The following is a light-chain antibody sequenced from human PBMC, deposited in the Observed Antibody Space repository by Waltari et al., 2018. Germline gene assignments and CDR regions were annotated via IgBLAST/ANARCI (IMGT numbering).Light chain of an antibody. CDR3: HQYGSSYT. Sequence: EFVLKQSPATLSLSPGERATLSCRASQSVSSSSLVWYQQKPGQAPRLLIYGASTRATGIPDRFSGSGSGTDFTLTISRLEPEDFAVYYCHQYGSSYTFGQGTNLEIK. J-gene: IGKJ2*01. CDR2: GAS. V-gene: IGKV3-20*01. CDR1: QSVSSSS.